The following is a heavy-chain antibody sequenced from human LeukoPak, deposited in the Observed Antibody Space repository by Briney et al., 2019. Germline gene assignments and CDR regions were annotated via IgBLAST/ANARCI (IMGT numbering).Heavy chain of an antibody. CDR1: GFTVSSNY. Sequence: GGSLRLSCAASGFTVSSNYMSWVRQAPGKGLEWVSVIYSGGSTYYADSVKGRFTISRDNSKNTLYLQMNSLRAEDTAVYYCARERDGLMGSYFDYWGQGTLVTVSS. CDR3: ARERDGLMGSYFDY. CDR2: IYSGGST. V-gene: IGHV3-66*01. J-gene: IGHJ4*02. D-gene: IGHD5-24*01.